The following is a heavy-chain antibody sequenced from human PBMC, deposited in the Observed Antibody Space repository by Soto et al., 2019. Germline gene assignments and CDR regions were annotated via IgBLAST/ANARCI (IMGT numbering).Heavy chain of an antibody. D-gene: IGHD2-15*01. Sequence: PSETLSLTCTVSGGSISSSSYYWGWIRQPPGKGLEWIGSIYYSGSTYYNPSLKSRVTISVDTSKNQFSLKLSSVTAADTAVYYCARHGSEGVVVAAAFDDWGQGTLVTVSS. V-gene: IGHV4-39*01. CDR2: IYYSGST. CDR1: GGSISSSSYY. J-gene: IGHJ4*02. CDR3: ARHGSEGVVVAAAFDD.